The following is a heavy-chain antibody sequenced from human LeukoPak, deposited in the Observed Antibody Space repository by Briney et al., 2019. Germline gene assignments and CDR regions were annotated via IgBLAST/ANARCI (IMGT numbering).Heavy chain of an antibody. D-gene: IGHD2-2*01. CDR1: GFTFNNYA. Sequence: GESLRLSCAASGFTFNNYAMTWVRQAPGAGLEWVSGISGTGGSTYYADSVKGRFTISRDNSKNTLYLQMNSLRAEDTAVYYCAKGVVVAPDVTPFDYWGQGTLVTVSS. CDR2: ISGTGGST. V-gene: IGHV3-23*01. J-gene: IGHJ4*02. CDR3: AKGVVVAPDVTPFDY.